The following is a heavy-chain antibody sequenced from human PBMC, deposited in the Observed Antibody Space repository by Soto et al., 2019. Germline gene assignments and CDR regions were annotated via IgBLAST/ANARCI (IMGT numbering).Heavy chain of an antibody. CDR1: GYTFTSYA. CDR3: ARDRLAAYYDSSGYGY. V-gene: IGHV1-3*01. CDR2: INAGNGNT. Sequence: GASVKVSRKASGYTFTSYAMHWVRQAPGQRLEWMGWINAGNGNTKYSQKFQGRVTITRDTSASTAYMELSSLRSEDTAVYYCARDRLAAYYDSSGYGYWGQGTLVTVSS. D-gene: IGHD3-22*01. J-gene: IGHJ4*02.